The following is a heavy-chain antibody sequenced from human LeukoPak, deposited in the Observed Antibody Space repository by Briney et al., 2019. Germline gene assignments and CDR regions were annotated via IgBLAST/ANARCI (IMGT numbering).Heavy chain of an antibody. Sequence: SQTLSLTCAVSGASISSGTYYLSWIRQHPGKGLEWIGYIYHSGSTFYNPSLKSRVTISADTSENQFSLNLRSVTAADTAIYYCARDVEMGTIGHYFDSWGQGTLVTVSS. V-gene: IGHV4-31*11. CDR1: GASISSGTYY. J-gene: IGHJ4*02. D-gene: IGHD5-24*01. CDR3: ARDVEMGTIGHYFDS. CDR2: IYHSGST.